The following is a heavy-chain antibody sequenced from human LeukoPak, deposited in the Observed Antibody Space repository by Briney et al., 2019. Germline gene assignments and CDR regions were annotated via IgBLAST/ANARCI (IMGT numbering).Heavy chain of an antibody. V-gene: IGHV1-8*01. CDR2: MNPNSGNT. D-gene: IGHD3-9*01. CDR1: GYTFTSYD. CDR3: ARGPNSGRYFDNLQIDY. Sequence: ASVKVSCKASGYTFTSYDINWVRQATGQGLEWMGWMNPNSGNTGYAQKFQGRVTMTRNTSISTAYMELSSLRSEDTAVYYCARGPNSGRYFDNLQIDYWGQGTLVTVSS. J-gene: IGHJ4*02.